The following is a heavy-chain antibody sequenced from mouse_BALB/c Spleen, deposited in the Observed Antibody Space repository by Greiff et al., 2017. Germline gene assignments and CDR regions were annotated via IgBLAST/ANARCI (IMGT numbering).Heavy chain of an antibody. CDR3: ARDGGDHFDY. CDR1: GFTFSDYY. Sequence: DVHLVESGGGLVQPGGSLKLSCAASGFTFSDYYMYWVRQTPEKRLEWVATISDGGSYTYYPDSVKGRFTISRDNAKNNLYLQMSSLKSEDTAMYYCARDGGDHFDYWGQGTTLTVSS. D-gene: IGHD3-3*01. J-gene: IGHJ2*01. V-gene: IGHV5-4*02. CDR2: ISDGGSYT.